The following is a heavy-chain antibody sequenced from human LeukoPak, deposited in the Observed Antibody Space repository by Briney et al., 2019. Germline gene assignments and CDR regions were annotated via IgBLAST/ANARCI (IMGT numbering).Heavy chain of an antibody. J-gene: IGHJ4*02. CDR3: ARDRESYCTGGSCYSTGDY. CDR2: ISTSSSYI. Sequence: PGGSLRLSCAASGFTFSSYSMNWVRQAPGKGLEWASSISTSSSYIYYADSVKGRFTMSRDNAKNSLYLQMNSLRAEDTAVYYCARDRESYCTGGSCYSTGDYWGQGTLVTVYS. D-gene: IGHD2-15*01. CDR1: GFTFSSYS. V-gene: IGHV3-21*01.